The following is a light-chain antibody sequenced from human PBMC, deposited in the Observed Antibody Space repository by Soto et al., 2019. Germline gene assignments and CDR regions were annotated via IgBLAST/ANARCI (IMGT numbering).Light chain of an antibody. CDR1: SSDVGGYNY. J-gene: IGLJ3*02. CDR3: SSYTTSGTPV. Sequence: QSVLTQPASVSGSPGQTITISCTGTSSDVGGYNYLSWYQQHPGKAPKVMIYEVSNRPSGVSNRFSGSKSGNTASLTISGLQAEDEADYFCSSYTTSGTPVFGGGTKVTAL. V-gene: IGLV2-14*01. CDR2: EVS.